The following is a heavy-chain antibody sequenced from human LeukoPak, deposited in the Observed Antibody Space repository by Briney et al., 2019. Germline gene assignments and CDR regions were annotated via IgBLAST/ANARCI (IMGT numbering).Heavy chain of an antibody. D-gene: IGHD5-12*01. Sequence: GASVKVSCKASGFTFTSSAMQWVRQARGQRLEWIGWIVVGSGNTNYAQKFQERVTITRDMSTSTAYMELSSLRSEDTAVYYCARLRGYEQEYDYWGQGTLVTVSS. V-gene: IGHV1-58*02. CDR3: ARLRGYEQEYDY. J-gene: IGHJ4*02. CDR1: GFTFTSSA. CDR2: IVVGSGNT.